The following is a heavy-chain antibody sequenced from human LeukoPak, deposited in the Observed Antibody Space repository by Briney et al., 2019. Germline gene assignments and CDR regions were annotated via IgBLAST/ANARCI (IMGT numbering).Heavy chain of an antibody. Sequence: GGSLRLSCAASGFTFSSYAMSWVRQAPGKGLEWVAVISYDGSNKYYADSVKGRFTISRDNSKNTLYLQMNSLRAEDTAVYYCAKDNLNTPTRSWYSYYYYYGMDVWGQGTTVTVSS. J-gene: IGHJ6*02. CDR1: GFTFSSYA. CDR2: ISYDGSNK. V-gene: IGHV3-30*18. CDR3: AKDNLNTPTRSWYSYYYYYGMDV. D-gene: IGHD6-13*01.